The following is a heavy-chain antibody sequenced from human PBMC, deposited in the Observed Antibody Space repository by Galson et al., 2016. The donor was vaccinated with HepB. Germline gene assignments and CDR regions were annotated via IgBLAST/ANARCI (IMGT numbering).Heavy chain of an antibody. V-gene: IGHV3-21*06. CDR3: AIARSTATSENGAFDV. CDR2: ISHTSNYL. D-gene: IGHD2-21*02. J-gene: IGHJ3*01. CDR1: GFTSNAFA. Sequence: SLRLSCAASGFTSNAFAMIWVRQAPGKGLQWVSSISHTSNYLKYADSVKGRFTTSRDHARNSLFLQMDSLRPEDTALYYCAIARSTATSENGAFDVWGQGTMVIVSS.